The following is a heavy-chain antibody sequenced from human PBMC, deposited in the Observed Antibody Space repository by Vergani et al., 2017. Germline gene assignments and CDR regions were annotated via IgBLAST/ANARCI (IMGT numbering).Heavy chain of an antibody. CDR2: IDHTGRT. Sequence: QVQLQQWGGGLLKPSETLSLTCVVNGGSFTSYHWTWIRQSPGEGQGGVGDIDHTGRTDYNPSLKSRRTMSVDKSRSQLSLTLISVTATDTAIYFCARVNTETNGHLYYYYYMDVWGEATAVTVS. D-gene: IGHD4-11*01. V-gene: IGHV4-34*01. J-gene: IGHJ6*03. CDR3: ARVNTETNGHLYYYYYMDV. CDR1: GGSFTSYH.